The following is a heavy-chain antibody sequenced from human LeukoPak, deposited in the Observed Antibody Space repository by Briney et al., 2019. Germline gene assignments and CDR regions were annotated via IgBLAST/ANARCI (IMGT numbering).Heavy chain of an antibody. J-gene: IGHJ4*02. V-gene: IGHV1-18*01. D-gene: IGHD2-2*01. CDR1: GYTFTSYG. CDR3: ASGSYCSNTSCYDY. Sequence: ASVKVSCKASGYTFTSYGISWVRQAPGQGLEWMGWISAYNGNTNYAQKLQGRVTMTRDTSTSTVYMELSSLRSEDTAVYYCASGSYCSNTSCYDYWGQGTLVTVSS. CDR2: ISAYNGNT.